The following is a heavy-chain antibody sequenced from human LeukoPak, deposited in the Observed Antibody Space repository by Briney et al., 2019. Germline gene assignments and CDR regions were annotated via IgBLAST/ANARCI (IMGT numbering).Heavy chain of an antibody. CDR2: INHSGST. J-gene: IGHJ6*02. Sequence: SETLSLTCAVYGGSFSGYYWSWIRQPPGKGLEWIGEINHSGSTNYNPSLKSRVSISIDTSKNQFSLKLSSVTAADTAVYYCARVLFYGWGSNKGMDVWGQGTTVTVSS. CDR1: GGSFSGYY. V-gene: IGHV4-34*01. D-gene: IGHD3-10*01. CDR3: ARVLFYGWGSNKGMDV.